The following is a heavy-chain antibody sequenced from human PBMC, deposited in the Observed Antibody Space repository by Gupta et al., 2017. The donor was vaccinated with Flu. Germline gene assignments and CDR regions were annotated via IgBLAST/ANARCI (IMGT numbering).Heavy chain of an antibody. J-gene: IGHJ5*02. D-gene: IGHD3-10*01. CDR3: ARDVTSYYGSDPFDP. V-gene: IGHV3-30-3*01. CDR1: YA. Sequence: YAMHWVRQAPGKRLEWVAVISYDGSNKYYADSVKGRFTISRDNSKNTLYLQMNSLRAEDTAVYYCARDVTSYYGSDPFDPWGQGTLVTVSS. CDR2: ISYDGSNK.